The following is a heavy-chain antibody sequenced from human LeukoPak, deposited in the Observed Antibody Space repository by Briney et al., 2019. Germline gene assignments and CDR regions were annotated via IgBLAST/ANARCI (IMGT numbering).Heavy chain of an antibody. CDR2: IYYSGST. D-gene: IGHD6-19*01. CDR3: ARQSDSSGWSTYGY. V-gene: IGHV4-31*03. J-gene: IGHJ4*02. Sequence: SQTLSLTCTVSGGSISSGGYYWSWIRQHPGKGLEWIGYIYYSGSTYYNPSLKSRVTISVDTSKNQFSLKLSSVTAADTAVYYCARQSDSSGWSTYGYWGQGTLVTVSS. CDR1: GGSISSGGYY.